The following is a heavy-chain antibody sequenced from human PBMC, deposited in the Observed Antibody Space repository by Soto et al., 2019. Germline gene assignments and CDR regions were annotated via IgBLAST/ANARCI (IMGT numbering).Heavy chain of an antibody. D-gene: IGHD4-17*01. CDR3: AHSKTTVTAFDY. V-gene: IGHV2-5*02. CDR2: IYWDDDK. J-gene: IGHJ4*02. CDR1: GFSLSTTGVG. Sequence: QITLKESGPTLVKPTQTLTLTCTFSGFSLSTTGVGVSWIRQPPGKALEWLALIYWDDDKRYSPSLSSRLTITKDTSKNQVVLTMTNMDPVDTATYYSAHSKTTVTAFDYWGQGTLVTVSS.